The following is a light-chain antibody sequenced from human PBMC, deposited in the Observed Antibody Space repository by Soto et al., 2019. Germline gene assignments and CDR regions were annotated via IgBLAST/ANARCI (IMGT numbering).Light chain of an antibody. J-gene: IGKJ1*01. V-gene: IGKV1-5*03. CDR3: QQYKSYSLT. Sequence: DIQMTQSPSTLSASVGDRVTITCRASQSISSWLAWYQQKPGKAPKLLIYKASSLESGVPSRFSGSGSGTEFPLTISSLQPDDFATYYGQQYKSYSLTCRRGTKEQI. CDR1: QSISSW. CDR2: KAS.